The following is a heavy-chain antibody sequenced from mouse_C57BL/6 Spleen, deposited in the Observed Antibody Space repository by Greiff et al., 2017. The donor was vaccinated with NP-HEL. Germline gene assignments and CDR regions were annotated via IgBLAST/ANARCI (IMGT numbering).Heavy chain of an antibody. J-gene: IGHJ2*01. Sequence: QVHVKQSGAELVKPGASVKISCKASGYAFSSYWMNWVKQRPGKGLEWIGQIYPGDGDTNYNGKFKGKATLTADKSSSTAYMQLSSLTSEDSAVYFCAREGFYYGSSQYYFDYWGQGTTLTVSS. CDR1: GYAFSSYW. D-gene: IGHD1-1*01. CDR3: AREGFYYGSSQYYFDY. CDR2: IYPGDGDT. V-gene: IGHV1-80*01.